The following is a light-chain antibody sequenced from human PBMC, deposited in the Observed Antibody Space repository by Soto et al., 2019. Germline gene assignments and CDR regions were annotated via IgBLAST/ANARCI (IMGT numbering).Light chain of an antibody. CDR1: QSISSW. J-gene: IGKJ1*01. Sequence: IHMTHSPSTQSASLLDRFTITCRSSQSISSWLAWYQQKPGKAPKLLIYDASSLESGVPSRFSGSGSGTEFTLTISSLQPDDFATYYCQQYRTFGQGTKVDI. V-gene: IGKV1-5*01. CDR3: QQYRT. CDR2: DAS.